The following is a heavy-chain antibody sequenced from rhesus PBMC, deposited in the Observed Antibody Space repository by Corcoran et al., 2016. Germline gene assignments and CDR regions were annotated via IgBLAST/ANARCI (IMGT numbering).Heavy chain of an antibody. J-gene: IGHJ4*01. Sequence: QVQLQESGPGLVKPSETLSLTCAVSGYSISSGYGWGWIRQPPGKGLEWIGQIYGGSGSTYYNPSLKSRVTVSKDTSKNQFSLKLSSVTAADTAVYYCARARWYSSWHFDYWGQGVLVTVSS. CDR3: ARARWYSSWHFDY. V-gene: IGHV4-127*01. CDR1: GYSISSGYG. CDR2: IYGGSGST. D-gene: IGHD6-13*01.